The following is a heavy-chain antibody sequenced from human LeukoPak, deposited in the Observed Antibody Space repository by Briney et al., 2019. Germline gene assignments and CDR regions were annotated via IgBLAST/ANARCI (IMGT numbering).Heavy chain of an antibody. CDR1: GGSFSGYY. J-gene: IGHJ5*02. Sequence: SETLSLTCAVYGGSFSGYYWSWIRQPPGKGLEWIGEINHSGSTNYNPSLKSRVTISVDTSKNQFSLKLSSVTAADTAVYYCARRRLGGNWNSKEGAWFDPWGQGTLVTVSS. CDR3: ARRRLGGNWNSKEGAWFDP. D-gene: IGHD1-7*01. V-gene: IGHV4-34*01. CDR2: INHSGST.